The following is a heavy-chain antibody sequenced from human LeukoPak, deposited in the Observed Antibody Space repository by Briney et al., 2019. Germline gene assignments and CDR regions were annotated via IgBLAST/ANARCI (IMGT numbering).Heavy chain of an antibody. V-gene: IGHV3-74*01. D-gene: IGHD3-3*01. CDR3: ARDSTYYDFWSGYYHPYYFDY. CDR2: INTDGSST. Sequence: PGGSLRLSCAASGFTFSSYWMHWVRQAPGKGLVWVSRINTDGSSTSYADSVKGRFTISRDNAKNTLYLQMNSLRAEDTAVYYCARDSTYYDFWSGYYHPYYFDYWGQGTLVTVSS. CDR1: GFTFSSYW. J-gene: IGHJ4*02.